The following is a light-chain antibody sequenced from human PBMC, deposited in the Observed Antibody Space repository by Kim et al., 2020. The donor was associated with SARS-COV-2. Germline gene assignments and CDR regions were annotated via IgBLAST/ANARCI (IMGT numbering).Light chain of an antibody. Sequence: EIVLTQSPGTLALSPGERAALSCRASQSVSSSYLAWYQQKPGQAPRLLMYGASSRATGVPDRFSGSGTGTDFTLTISRLEPKDFAVYYCQLYGSSRYTFGQGTKLEI. CDR3: QLYGSSRYT. CDR1: QSVSSSY. J-gene: IGKJ2*01. V-gene: IGKV3-20*01. CDR2: GAS.